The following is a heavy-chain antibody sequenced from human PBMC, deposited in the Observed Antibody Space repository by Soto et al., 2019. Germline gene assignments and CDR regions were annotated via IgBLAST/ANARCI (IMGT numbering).Heavy chain of an antibody. CDR2: LSWNGVTI. V-gene: IGHV3-9*03. J-gene: IGHJ6*02. D-gene: IGHD3-22*01. CDR3: AASRAYDSSDYSGFHYGMHV. Sequence: EAQLVESGGDLVQPGRSLRLSCAASGFTFDDYAMHWVRQIPGKGLQWVSGLSWNGVTIGYAASVKGRFTISRDNAKRSLYLQMNGLRPDDMALYYCAASRAYDSSDYSGFHYGMHVWGLGTTVTVS. CDR1: GFTFDDYA.